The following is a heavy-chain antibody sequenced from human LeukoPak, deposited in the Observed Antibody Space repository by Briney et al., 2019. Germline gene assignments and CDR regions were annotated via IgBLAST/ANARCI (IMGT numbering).Heavy chain of an antibody. CDR3: ARDLRARSVNWFDP. CDR2: ISYDGSNK. Sequence: GGSLRLSCAASGFSFSSYAMHWVRQAPGKGLEWVAVISYDGSNKYYADSVKGRFTISRDNSKNTLYLQMNSLRAEDTAVYYCARDLRARSVNWFDPWGQGTLVTVSS. V-gene: IGHV3-30*04. CDR1: GFSFSSYA. J-gene: IGHJ5*02.